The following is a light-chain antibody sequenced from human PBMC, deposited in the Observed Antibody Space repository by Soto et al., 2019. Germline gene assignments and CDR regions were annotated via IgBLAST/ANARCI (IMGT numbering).Light chain of an antibody. CDR1: QSLSKNY. V-gene: IGKV3-20*01. CDR2: DAS. Sequence: EIVLTQSPGTLSLSPGERATLSCRASQSLSKNYLAWYQHKPGQAPRLLIHDASNRATGIPERFSGSGSGTDFTLTISSLEPEDSAVYYCQQCVTAPLTFGPGTKVEI. J-gene: IGKJ1*01. CDR3: QQCVTAPLT.